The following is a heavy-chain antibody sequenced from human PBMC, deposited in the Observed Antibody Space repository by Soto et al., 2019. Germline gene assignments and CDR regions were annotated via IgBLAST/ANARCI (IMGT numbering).Heavy chain of an antibody. J-gene: IGHJ5*02. CDR3: ARHYSSGSRNWFDP. Sequence: PSETLSLTCSVSGGSINSSSYFWGWVRQPPGKGLEWIGNIYYSGSTYYNPSLRSRVTISVDTSKNQFSLKLSSVTAADTAVFYCARHYSSGSRNWFDPWGQGTRVTVSS. D-gene: IGHD6-19*01. CDR2: IYYSGST. V-gene: IGHV4-39*01. CDR1: GGSINSSSYF.